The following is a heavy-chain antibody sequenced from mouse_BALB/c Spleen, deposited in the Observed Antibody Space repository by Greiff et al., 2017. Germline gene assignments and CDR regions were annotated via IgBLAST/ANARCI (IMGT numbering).Heavy chain of an antibody. CDR3: ARSLYTTVPSFAY. Sequence: EVKLVESGGGLVQPGGSRKLSCAASGFTFSSFGMHWVRQAPEKGLEWVAYISSGSSTIYYADTVKGRFTISSDNPKNTLFLQMTSLRSEDTAMYYCARSLYTTVPSFAYWGQGTLVTVSA. CDR2: ISSGSSTI. CDR1: GFTFSSFG. J-gene: IGHJ3*01. V-gene: IGHV5-17*02. D-gene: IGHD1-1*01.